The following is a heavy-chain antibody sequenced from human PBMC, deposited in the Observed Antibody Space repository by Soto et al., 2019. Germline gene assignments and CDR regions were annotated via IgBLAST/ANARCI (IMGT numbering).Heavy chain of an antibody. V-gene: IGHV4-39*01. CDR3: ARQRWALGYCTNGVCYRRDAFDI. J-gene: IGHJ3*02. Sequence: QLQLQESGPGLVKPSETLSLTCTVSGGSISSSSYYWGWIRQPPGKGLEWIGSIYYSGSTYYNPSLKSRVTISVDTSKNQFSLKLSSVTAADTAVYYCARQRWALGYCTNGVCYRRDAFDIWGQGTMVTVSS. CDR2: IYYSGST. CDR1: GGSISSSSYY. D-gene: IGHD2-8*01.